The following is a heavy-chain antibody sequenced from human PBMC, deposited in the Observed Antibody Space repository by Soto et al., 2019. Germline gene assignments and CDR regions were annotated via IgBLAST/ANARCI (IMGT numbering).Heavy chain of an antibody. D-gene: IGHD1-7*01. V-gene: IGHV3-30*18. CDR1: GFTFSSYG. J-gene: IGHJ3*02. CDR2: ISYDGSNK. CDR3: AKDCILELHAFDI. Sequence: QVQLVESGGGVVQPGRSLRLSCAASGFTFSSYGMHWVRQAPGKGLEWVAGISYDGSNKYYADSVKGRFTISRDNSKNTLYQQMNSLRAEDTAVYYCAKDCILELHAFDIWGQGTMVTVSS.